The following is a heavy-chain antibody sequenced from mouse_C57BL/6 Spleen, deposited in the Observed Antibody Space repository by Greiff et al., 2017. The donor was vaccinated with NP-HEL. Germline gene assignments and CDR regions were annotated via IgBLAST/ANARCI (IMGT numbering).Heavy chain of an antibody. CDR1: GYAFSSSW. J-gene: IGHJ2*01. CDR2: IYPGDGDT. CDR3: ARCSSYDYFDY. Sequence: QVQLQQSGPELVKPGASVKISCKASGYAFSSSWMNWVKQRPGKGLEWIGRIYPGDGDTNYNGKFKGKATLTADKSSSTAYMQLSSLTSEDSAVYFCARCSSYDYFDYWGQGTTLTVSS. V-gene: IGHV1-82*01. D-gene: IGHD1-1*01.